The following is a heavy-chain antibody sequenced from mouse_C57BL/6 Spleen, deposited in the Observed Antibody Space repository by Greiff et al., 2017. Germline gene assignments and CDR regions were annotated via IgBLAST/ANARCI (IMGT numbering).Heavy chain of an antibody. D-gene: IGHD1-1*01. CDR1: GFTFSSYA. CDR2: ISDGGSYT. CDR3: ARDRATVVEEGYFDY. V-gene: IGHV5-4*01. Sequence: EVQLVGSGGGLVKPGGSLKLSCAASGFTFSSYAMSWVRQTPEKRLEWVATISDGGSYTYYPDNVKGRFTISRDNAKNNLYLQMSHLKSEDTAMYYCARDRATVVEEGYFDYWGQGTTLTVSS. J-gene: IGHJ2*01.